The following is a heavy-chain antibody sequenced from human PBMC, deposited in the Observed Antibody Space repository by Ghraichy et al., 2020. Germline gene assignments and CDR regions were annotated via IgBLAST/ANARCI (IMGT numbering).Heavy chain of an antibody. CDR2: IYYTGGT. V-gene: IGHV4-31*03. Sequence: SLNISCTVSGGSIRNDGSYWSWLRQHPGKGLEWLGYIYYTGGTYYNPSLKSRPTISVDTSKNQFYLKVNSVTAADTAIYYCARGASFDWFSIYFDPWGQDTPVTVSS. D-gene: IGHD3-9*01. CDR3: ARGASFDWFSIYFDP. CDR1: GGSIRNDGSY. J-gene: IGHJ5*02.